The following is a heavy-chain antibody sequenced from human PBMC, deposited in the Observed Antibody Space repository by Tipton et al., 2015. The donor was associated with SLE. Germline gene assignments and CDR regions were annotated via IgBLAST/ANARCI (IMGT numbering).Heavy chain of an antibody. D-gene: IGHD5-18*01. CDR1: GASISSSSYY. CDR2: IYYTGTTT. J-gene: IGHJ5*02. Sequence: TLSLTCTVSGASISSSSYYWGWIRQPPGKGLEWIGSIYYTGTTTYYNSFLKSRVTMSVDTSKNQFSLRLTSVIAADTAVYYCARLHGYSYGLNWFDPWGQGTLISVSS. CDR3: ARLHGYSYGLNWFDP. V-gene: IGHV4-39*07.